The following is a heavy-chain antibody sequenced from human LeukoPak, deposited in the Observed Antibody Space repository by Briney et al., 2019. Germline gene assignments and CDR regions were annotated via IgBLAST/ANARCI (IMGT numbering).Heavy chain of an antibody. J-gene: IGHJ3*02. D-gene: IGHD1-7*01. CDR2: IDWDDDK. CDR1: GFSLSSRGMC. CDR3: ARSTHWYYDAFDI. V-gene: IGHV2-70*11. Sequence: SGPALVKPTQTLTLTCTFSGFSLSSRGMCVSWIRQPPGKALEWLARIDWDDDKYYSTSLETRLTISKDTSKNQVVFTMTNMDSVDTATYYCARSTHWYYDAFDIWGQGTMVTVSS.